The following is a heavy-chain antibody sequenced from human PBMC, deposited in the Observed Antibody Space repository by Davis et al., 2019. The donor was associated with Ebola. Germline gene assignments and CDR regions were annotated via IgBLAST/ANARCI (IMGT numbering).Heavy chain of an antibody. J-gene: IGHJ6*02. CDR2: INNSGST. V-gene: IGHV4-34*01. D-gene: IGHD6-6*01. Sequence: SETLSLTCAVYGGSFSGYYWSWIRQPPGKGLEWIGQINNSGSTNYNPSLKSRVTISVDTYKNQFSLKLSSVTAADTAVYYCARNRIAGSSSFYYYYGMDVWGQGTTVTVSS. CDR3: ARNRIAGSSSFYYYYGMDV. CDR1: GGSFSGYY.